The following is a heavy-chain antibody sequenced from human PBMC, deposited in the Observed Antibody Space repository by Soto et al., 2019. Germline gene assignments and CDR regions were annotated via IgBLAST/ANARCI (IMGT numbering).Heavy chain of an antibody. Sequence: ASVKVSCKASGYTFTGYYMHWVRQAPGQGLEWMGWINPNSGGTNYAQKFQGRVTMTRDTSISTAYMELSRLRSDDTAVYYCGQSSVGWATVGYWGQGALVTVSS. CDR3: GQSSVGWATVGY. D-gene: IGHD1-26*01. CDR2: INPNSGGT. V-gene: IGHV1-2*02. J-gene: IGHJ4*02. CDR1: GYTFTGYY.